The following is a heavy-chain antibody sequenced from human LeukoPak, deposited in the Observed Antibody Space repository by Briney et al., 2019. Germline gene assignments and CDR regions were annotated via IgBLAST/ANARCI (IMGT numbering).Heavy chain of an antibody. J-gene: IGHJ4*02. D-gene: IGHD1-26*01. V-gene: IGHV3-23*01. CDR1: GFTFSTYA. CDR2: ISNSGGST. Sequence: GGSLRLSCAASGFTFSTYAMSWVRQAPEKGLEWVSSISNSGGSTFSADSVKGRFTISRDNSKNTLYLQMNSLRAEDTAVYLCARDGRYSGSYFFDYWGQGTLVTVSS. CDR3: ARDGRYSGSYFFDY.